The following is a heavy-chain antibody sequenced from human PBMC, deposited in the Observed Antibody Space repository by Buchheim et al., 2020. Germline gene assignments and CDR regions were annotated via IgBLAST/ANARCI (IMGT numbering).Heavy chain of an antibody. J-gene: IGHJ2*01. CDR1: GFTFSSYG. CDR3: AKSVVGQLGRGYFDL. V-gene: IGHV3-30*18. CDR2: ISYDGSNK. Sequence: QVQLVESGGGVVQPGRSLRLSCAASGFTFSSYGMHWVRQAPGKGLEWVAVISYDGSNKYYADSVKGRFTISRDNSKTTLYLQMNSLRAEDTAVYYCAKSVVGQLGRGYFDLWGRGTL. D-gene: IGHD6-6*01.